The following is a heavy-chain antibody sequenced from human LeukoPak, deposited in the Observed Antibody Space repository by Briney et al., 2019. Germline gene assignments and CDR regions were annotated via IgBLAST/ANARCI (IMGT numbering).Heavy chain of an antibody. V-gene: IGHV3-30-3*01. D-gene: IGHD3-22*01. CDR1: GFTFSSYA. CDR3: ARSETYYYDSSGSNVAFDI. Sequence: PGGSLRLSCAASGFTFSSYAMHWVRQAPGKGLEWVAVISYDGSNKYYADSVKGRFTISSDNSKNTLYLQMNSLRAEDTAVYYCARSETYYYDSSGSNVAFDIWGQGTMVTVSS. CDR2: ISYDGSNK. J-gene: IGHJ3*02.